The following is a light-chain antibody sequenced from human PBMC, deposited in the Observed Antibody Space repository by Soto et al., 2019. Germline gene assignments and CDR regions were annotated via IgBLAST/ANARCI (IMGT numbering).Light chain of an antibody. CDR3: SSYTAGVTI. Sequence: QSALTQPASVSGSPGQSITISCTGTSSTVGGFNVVSWYQQHPGKAPKVIIYEGIKRPSGVSNRFSGSNSGSTASLTISGRQAEDEADYYCSSYTAGVTIFGTGTEFTV. CDR2: EGI. J-gene: IGLJ1*01. CDR1: SSTVGGFNV. V-gene: IGLV2-14*02.